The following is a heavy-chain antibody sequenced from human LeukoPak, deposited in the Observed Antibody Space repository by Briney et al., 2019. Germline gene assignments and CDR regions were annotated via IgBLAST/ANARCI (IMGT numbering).Heavy chain of an antibody. CDR2: ISDTGGST. CDR3: VRSFDI. CDR1: GFTFSNYA. Sequence: GGSLRLSCVASGFTFSNYAMIWVRQAPGRGLEGVSTISDTGGSTYYADSVKGRFTISRDNAKDNMYLEVKRLEAKDKGFYYGVRSFDIWGQGTMITVSS. J-gene: IGHJ3*02. V-gene: IGHV3-23*01.